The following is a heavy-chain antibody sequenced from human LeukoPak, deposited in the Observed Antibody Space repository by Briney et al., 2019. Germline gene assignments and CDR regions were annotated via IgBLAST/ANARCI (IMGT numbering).Heavy chain of an antibody. CDR2: IYYSGST. V-gene: IGHV4-61*01. Sequence: SETLSLTCTVSGGSVSSGRYYWSWIRQPPGKGLEWIGYIYYSGSTNYNPSLKSRVTISVDTSKNQFSLKLSSVTAADTAVYYCARGITMVNWGQGTLVTVSS. CDR3: ARGITMVN. CDR1: GGSVSSGRYY. J-gene: IGHJ4*02. D-gene: IGHD3-10*01.